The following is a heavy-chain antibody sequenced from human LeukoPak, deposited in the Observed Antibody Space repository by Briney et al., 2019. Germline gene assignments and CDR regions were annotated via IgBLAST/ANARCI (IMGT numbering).Heavy chain of an antibody. J-gene: IGHJ4*02. Sequence: GGSLRLSCAASGFVFDTYGMHWVRQAPGKGLEWVAVIWYDGSKKYYADSVKGRFTISRDDSKNMVYLQMNSLRAEDTATYFCARDLGDGEFDSWGQGTLVTVSS. CDR1: GFVFDTYG. V-gene: IGHV3-33*01. CDR2: IWYDGSKK. D-gene: IGHD3-10*01. CDR3: ARDLGDGEFDS.